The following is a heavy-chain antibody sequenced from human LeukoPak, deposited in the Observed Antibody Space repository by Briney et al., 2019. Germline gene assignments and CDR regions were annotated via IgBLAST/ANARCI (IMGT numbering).Heavy chain of an antibody. J-gene: IGHJ4*02. Sequence: GGSLRLSCAASGFTVSSNYMSWVRQAPGKGLEWVSIIYSGGSTFYADSVKGRFTISRDNSKNTLYLQMNSLRDEDTAVYYCTRHNYYEDGFDYWGQGTLVTVSS. CDR1: GFTVSSNY. V-gene: IGHV3-53*01. CDR2: IYSGGST. CDR3: TRHNYYEDGFDY. D-gene: IGHD3-22*01.